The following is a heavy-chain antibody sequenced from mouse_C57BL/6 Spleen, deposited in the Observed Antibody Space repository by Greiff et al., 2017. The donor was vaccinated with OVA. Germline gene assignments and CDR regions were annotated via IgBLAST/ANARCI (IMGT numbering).Heavy chain of an antibody. CDR3: ARDLNYGYFDV. V-gene: IGHV5-4*01. Sequence: EVHLVESGGGLVKPGGSLKLSCAASGFTFSSYAMSWVRQTPEKRLEWVATISDGGSYTYYPDNVKGRFTISRDNAKNNLYLQMSHLKSEDTAMYYCARDLNYGYFDVWGTGTTVTVSS. CDR1: GFTFSSYA. CDR2: ISDGGSYT. J-gene: IGHJ1*03.